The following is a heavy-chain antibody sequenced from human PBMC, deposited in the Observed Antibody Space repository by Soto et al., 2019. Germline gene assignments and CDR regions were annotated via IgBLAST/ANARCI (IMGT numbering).Heavy chain of an antibody. CDR2: IYYSGST. CDR3: ARDGRDYDFWGGSYYYYYGMDV. Sequence: PSETLSLTCTVSGGSISSSSYYWGWIRQPPGKGLEWIGSIYYSGSTYYNPSLKSRVTISVDKSKNQFSLKLSSVTAADTAVYYCARDGRDYDFWGGSYYYYYGMDVWGQGTTVTVSS. D-gene: IGHD3-3*01. V-gene: IGHV4-39*07. J-gene: IGHJ6*02. CDR1: GGSISSSSYY.